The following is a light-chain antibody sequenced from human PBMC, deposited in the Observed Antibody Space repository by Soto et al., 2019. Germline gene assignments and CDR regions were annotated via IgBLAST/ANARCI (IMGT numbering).Light chain of an antibody. Sequence: LTQPPSASGSPGQSVTISCTGTSSDVGAYNYVSWYQQHPGKAPKVIIYEVTKRPSGVPDRLSGSKSGNTAPLTVSGLQAEDEADYYCSSYAGNNIYVFGSGTKVTVL. V-gene: IGLV2-8*01. CDR1: SSDVGAYNY. J-gene: IGLJ1*01. CDR3: SSYAGNNIYV. CDR2: EVT.